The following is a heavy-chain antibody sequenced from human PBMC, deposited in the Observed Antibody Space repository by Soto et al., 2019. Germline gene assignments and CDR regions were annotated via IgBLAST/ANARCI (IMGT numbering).Heavy chain of an antibody. CDR3: AKSLYYYDSSGYPWVPFDI. V-gene: IGHV3-23*01. Sequence: PGGSLRLSCAASGFTFSSYAMSWVRQAPGKGLEWVSAISGSGGSTYYADPVKGRFTISRDNSKNTLYLQMNSLGAEDTAVYYCAKSLYYYDSSGYPWVPFDIRGQGTMVTVSS. J-gene: IGHJ3*02. D-gene: IGHD3-22*01. CDR2: ISGSGGST. CDR1: GFTFSSYA.